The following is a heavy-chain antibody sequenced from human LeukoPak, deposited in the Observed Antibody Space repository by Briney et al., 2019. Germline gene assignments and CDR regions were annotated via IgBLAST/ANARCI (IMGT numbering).Heavy chain of an antibody. CDR3: ARHSLNNYGSYY. CDR1: GGSISSSSYS. V-gene: IGHV4-39*01. J-gene: IGHJ4*02. Sequence: SETLSLTCTVSGGSISSSSYSWTWIRQPPGKGLEWIGSIHYDGNTYYKPSLKSRVTISVDTSKIQFSLRLSSATAADMATYYCARHSLNNYGSYYWGQGTLVTVSS. CDR2: IHYDGNT. D-gene: IGHD5-24*01.